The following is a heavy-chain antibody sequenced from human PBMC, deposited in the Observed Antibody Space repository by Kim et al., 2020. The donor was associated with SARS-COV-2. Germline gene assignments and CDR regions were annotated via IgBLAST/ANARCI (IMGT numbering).Heavy chain of an antibody. J-gene: IGHJ4*02. CDR2: IKSKADGGTR. CDR1: GFTFSHAW. V-gene: IGHV3-15*01. D-gene: IGHD1-26*01. Sequence: GGSLRLSCAASGFTFSHAWMSWVRQAPGKGLEWVGRIKSKADGGTRDYAAPVKGRFIISRDDSKNTLSLQMNTLKTEDTAVYYCTTDPLQWELLSAFDYWGQGTLVTVSS. CDR3: TTDPLQWELLSAFDY.